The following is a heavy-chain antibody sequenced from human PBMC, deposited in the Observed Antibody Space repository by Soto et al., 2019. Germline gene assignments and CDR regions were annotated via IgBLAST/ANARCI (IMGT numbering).Heavy chain of an antibody. D-gene: IGHD6-19*01. Sequence: SETLSLTCTVSGGSISSGGYSWSWIRQPPGKGLEWIGYIYYSGSTNYNPSLKSRVTISVDTSKNQFSLKLSSVTAADTAVYYCARLGIAVAAYDYWGQGTLVTVSS. CDR2: IYYSGST. J-gene: IGHJ4*02. CDR1: GGSISSGGYS. CDR3: ARLGIAVAAYDY. V-gene: IGHV4-61*08.